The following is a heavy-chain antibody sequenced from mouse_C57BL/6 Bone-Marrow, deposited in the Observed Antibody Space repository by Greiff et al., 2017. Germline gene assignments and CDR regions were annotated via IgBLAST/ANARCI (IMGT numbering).Heavy chain of an antibody. Sequence: QVQLQQSGPGLVQPSQSLSITYTVSGFSLTSYGVHWVRQSPGKGLEWLGVIWSGGSTDYNAAFISRLSISKDNSKSQVFFKMNSLQADDTAIYYCARSITTVFDYWGQGTTLTVSS. D-gene: IGHD2-4*01. V-gene: IGHV2-2*01. CDR1: GFSLTSYG. J-gene: IGHJ2*01. CDR2: IWSGGST. CDR3: ARSITTVFDY.